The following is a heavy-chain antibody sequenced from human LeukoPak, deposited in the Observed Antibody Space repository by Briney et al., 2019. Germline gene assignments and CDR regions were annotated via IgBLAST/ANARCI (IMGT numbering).Heavy chain of an antibody. D-gene: IGHD5-12*01. J-gene: IGHJ4*02. CDR1: GYTFTSYG. Sequence: ASVKVSCKASGYTFTSYGISWVRQAPGQGLEWMGWISAYNGSTNYAQKLQGRVTMTTDTSTSTAYMELRSLRSDDTAVYYCARGPRGGYRINTFDYWGQGTLVTVSS. CDR2: ISAYNGST. CDR3: ARGPRGGYRINTFDY. V-gene: IGHV1-18*01.